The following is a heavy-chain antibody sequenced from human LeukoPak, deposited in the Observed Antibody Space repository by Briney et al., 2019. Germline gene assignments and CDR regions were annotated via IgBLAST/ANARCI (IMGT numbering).Heavy chain of an antibody. CDR1: GFTFSDYY. Sequence: GGSLRLSCAASGFTFSDYYMSWVRQAPGKGLEWVSYISSNGSTIYYADSVKGRFTISRDNAKNSLYLQMNSLRAEDTAVYYCARDLGYCSGGSCYAFDYWGQGTLVTVSS. CDR3: ARDLGYCSGGSCYAFDY. D-gene: IGHD2-15*01. CDR2: ISSNGSTI. J-gene: IGHJ4*02. V-gene: IGHV3-11*01.